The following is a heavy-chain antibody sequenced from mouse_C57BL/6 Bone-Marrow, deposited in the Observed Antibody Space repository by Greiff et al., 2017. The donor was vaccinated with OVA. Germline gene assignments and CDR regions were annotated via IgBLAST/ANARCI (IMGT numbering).Heavy chain of an antibody. CDR2: ISSGSSTI. D-gene: IGHD1-1*01. V-gene: IGHV5-17*01. CDR1: GFTFSDYG. Sequence: EVKLMESGGGLVKPGGSLTLSCAASGFTFSDYGLHWVRQAPEKGLEWVAYISSGSSTISYADTVKGRFTISSDNAKHTLFLQMTRLRSEDTAMYYCARPSYHGSSTWIAYWGQGTLVTVSA. J-gene: IGHJ3*01. CDR3: ARPSYHGSSTWIAY.